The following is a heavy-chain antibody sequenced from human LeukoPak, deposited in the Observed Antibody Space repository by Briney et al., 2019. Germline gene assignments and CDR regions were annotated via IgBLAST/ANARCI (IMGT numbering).Heavy chain of an antibody. CDR3: AKDSSGYNSHYYYYMDV. CDR2: ITWDGGRT. Sequence: TGGSLRLSCAASGFPFDDYIMHWVRQAPGKGLEWVSLITWDGGRTDYADSVKGRFTISRDNSKNSLYLQMNSLRTEDTALYYCAKDSSGYNSHYYYYMDVWGKGTTVTVSS. J-gene: IGHJ6*03. CDR1: GFPFDDYI. V-gene: IGHV3-43*01. D-gene: IGHD5-24*01.